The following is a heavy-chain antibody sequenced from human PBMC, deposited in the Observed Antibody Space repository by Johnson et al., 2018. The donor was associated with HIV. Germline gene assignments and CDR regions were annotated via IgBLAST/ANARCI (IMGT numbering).Heavy chain of an antibody. V-gene: IGHV3-52*01. Sequence: VQLVESGGGVVQPGGSLRLSCAASDFTVSGNYMSWVRQAPEKGLEWVADIKCDGSEKSYVDSVKGRLTISRDNAKNSLYLQMNSLRADDPAIYYCALTESRFLEWLFRAFDIWGQGTMVTVSS. D-gene: IGHD3-3*01. J-gene: IGHJ3*02. CDR1: DFTVSGNY. CDR2: IKCDGSEK. CDR3: ALTESRFLEWLFRAFDI.